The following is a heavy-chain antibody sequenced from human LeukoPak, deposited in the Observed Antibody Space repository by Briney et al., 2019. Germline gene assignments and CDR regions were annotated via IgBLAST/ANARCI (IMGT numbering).Heavy chain of an antibody. CDR1: GGSISSSSYY. CDR3: ARGDTDPNYYYYYMDV. CDR2: IYYSGST. V-gene: IGHV4-39*07. Sequence: PSETLSLTCTVSGGSISSSSYYWGWIRQPPGKGLEWIGSIYYSGSTYYNPSLKSRVTISVDTSKNQFSLKLSSVTAADTAVYYCARGDTDPNYYYYYMDVWGKGTTVTVSS. J-gene: IGHJ6*03. D-gene: IGHD5-18*01.